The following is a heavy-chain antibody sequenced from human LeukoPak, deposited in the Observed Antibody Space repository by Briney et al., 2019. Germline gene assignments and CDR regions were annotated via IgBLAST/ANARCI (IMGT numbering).Heavy chain of an antibody. CDR3: ARSGEGGAY. CDR1: GGPLSSHY. D-gene: IGHD2-15*01. J-gene: IGHJ4*02. CDR2: IYYSRST. V-gene: IGHV4-59*11. Sequence: KPSETLSLTRTVSGGPLSSHYWSWLRPPPRKGLEWIGYIYYSRSTIYSPSLQGRVTIIIDTSKNQFSLNLSSVTAADTAVYYCARSGEGGAYWGQGTLVTVSS.